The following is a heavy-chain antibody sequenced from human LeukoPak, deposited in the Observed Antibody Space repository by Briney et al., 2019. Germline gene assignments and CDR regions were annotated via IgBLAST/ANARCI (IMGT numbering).Heavy chain of an antibody. CDR1: GYIFTSNW. V-gene: IGHV5-51*01. CDR3: ARQGWSGTSWHTIDS. CDR2: IFHGDSNT. J-gene: IGHJ4*02. Sequence: GESLKISCKGSGYIFTSNWIAWVRQMPGKGLELMGIIFHGDSNTRYSPSFQGQVTISVDKSISTAYLEWSSLKASDTAMYYCARQGWSGTSWHTIDSWGRGTLVTVSS. D-gene: IGHD2-2*01.